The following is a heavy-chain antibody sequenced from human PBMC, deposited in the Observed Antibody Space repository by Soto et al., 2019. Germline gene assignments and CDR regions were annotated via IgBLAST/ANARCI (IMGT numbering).Heavy chain of an antibody. CDR1: GFTFSSYA. Sequence: VQLVESGGGVVQPGTSLRLSCAASGFTFSSYAMNWVRQAPGKGLEWVAVISYDGNNRYYADSVKGRFSISRDNSKNTVYLQMASLRPEDTALYYCARDPTTRFYFDYWGQGILVTVSS. CDR3: ARDPTTRFYFDY. D-gene: IGHD1-1*01. V-gene: IGHV3-30-3*01. CDR2: ISYDGNNR. J-gene: IGHJ4*02.